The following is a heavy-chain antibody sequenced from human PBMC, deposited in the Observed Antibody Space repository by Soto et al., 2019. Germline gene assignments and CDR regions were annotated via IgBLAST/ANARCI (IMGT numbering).Heavy chain of an antibody. D-gene: IGHD3-10*01. V-gene: IGHV1-3*01. CDR2: INAGDGNT. J-gene: IGHJ4*02. Sequence: QVHLVQSGDEVKKPGASVNVSCKASGYIFTNYAIHWVRQAPGQRLEWMGRINAGDGNTRYSQNFQDRVTITRDTSASTAYMQLSSLTSEDSTLYFCARGSVSFDSCGQGTLVTVSS. CDR1: GYIFTNYA. CDR3: ARGSVSFDS.